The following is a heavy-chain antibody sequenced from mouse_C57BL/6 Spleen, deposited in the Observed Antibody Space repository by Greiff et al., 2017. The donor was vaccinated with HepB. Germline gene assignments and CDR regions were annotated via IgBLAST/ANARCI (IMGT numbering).Heavy chain of an antibody. V-gene: IGHV1-64*01. CDR2: IHPNSGST. Sequence: VKLQQPGAELVKPGASVKLSCKASGYTFTSYWMHWVKQRPGQGLEWIGMIHPNSGSTNYNEKFKSKATLTVDKSSSTAYMQLSSLTSEDSAVYYCARRDWDSWDYWGQGTTLTVSS. D-gene: IGHD4-1*01. CDR3: ARRDWDSWDY. CDR1: GYTFTSYW. J-gene: IGHJ2*01.